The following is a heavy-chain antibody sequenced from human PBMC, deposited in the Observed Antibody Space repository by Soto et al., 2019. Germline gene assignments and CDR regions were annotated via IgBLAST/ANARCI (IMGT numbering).Heavy chain of an antibody. D-gene: IGHD2-21*01. J-gene: IGHJ4*02. CDR1: GGGNLRDYR. Sequence: SALKVSCKASGGGNLRDYRTTWVRRAPGQGLEWMGGIIPKLGSANYAQNFQGRVTITADESTNTVYMELRSLRSDDTAVYYCVRGGDGHHFGDVYWTQGTPVPV. CDR3: VRGGDGHHFGDVY. CDR2: IIPKLGSA. V-gene: IGHV1-69*13.